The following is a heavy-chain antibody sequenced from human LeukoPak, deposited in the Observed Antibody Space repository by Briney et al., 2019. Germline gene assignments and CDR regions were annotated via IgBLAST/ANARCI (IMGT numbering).Heavy chain of an antibody. J-gene: IGHJ6*03. CDR1: GFTFSSCA. CDR3: AGGGFGEAYYYYYYMDV. V-gene: IGHV3-30*04. CDR2: ISYDGSNK. D-gene: IGHD3-10*01. Sequence: PGGSLRLSCAASGFTFSSCAMHWVRRAPGKGREWVAVISYDGSNKYYADSVKGRFTISRDNSKNTLFLQMNSLRAEDTAVYYCAGGGFGEAYYYYYYMDVWGKGTTVTVSS.